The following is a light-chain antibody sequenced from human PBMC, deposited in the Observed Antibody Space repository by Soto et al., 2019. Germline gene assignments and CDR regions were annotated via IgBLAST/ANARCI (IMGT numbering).Light chain of an antibody. CDR2: DVS. CDR3: SSYTSSSTLVV. V-gene: IGLV2-14*01. J-gene: IGLJ2*01. Sequence: QSVLTQPDSVSGSPGQSITISCTGTSSDVGGYNYVSWYQQHPGKAPKLMIYDVSNRPLGVSNRFSGSKSGNTASLTISGLQADDEADYYCSSYTSSSTLVVFGGGTKVTVL. CDR1: SSDVGGYNY.